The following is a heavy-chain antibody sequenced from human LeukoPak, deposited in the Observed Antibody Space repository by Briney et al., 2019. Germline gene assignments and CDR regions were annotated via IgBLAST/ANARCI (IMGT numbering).Heavy chain of an antibody. Sequence: ASVKVSCKASGGTFSSYAISWVRQAPGQGLEWMGRIIPILGIANYAQKFQGRVTITADKSTSTAYMELSSLRSEDTAVYYCARSYDSYYYGMDVWGQGTTATVSS. CDR1: GGTFSSYA. CDR2: IIPILGIA. CDR3: ARSYDSYYYGMDV. V-gene: IGHV1-69*04. D-gene: IGHD5-12*01. J-gene: IGHJ6*02.